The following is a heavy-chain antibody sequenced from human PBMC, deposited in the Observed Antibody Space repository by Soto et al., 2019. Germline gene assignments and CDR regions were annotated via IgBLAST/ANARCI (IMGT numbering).Heavy chain of an antibody. D-gene: IGHD3-16*01. CDR1: GFTFHNYA. Sequence: GGSLRLSCAASGFTFHNYAMSWVRQAPGKGLEWVSSINGPGDDTYYADSVKGRFTISRDNSKNTLYLQMNSLRAEDTALYYCAKKEEYDNVWGKPRLDWGQGTKFTVSS. V-gene: IGHV3-23*01. CDR3: AKKEEYDNVWGKPRLD. J-gene: IGHJ3*01. CDR2: INGPGDDT.